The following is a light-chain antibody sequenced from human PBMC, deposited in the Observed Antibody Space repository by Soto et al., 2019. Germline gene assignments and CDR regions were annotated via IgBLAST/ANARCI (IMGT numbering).Light chain of an antibody. V-gene: IGKV1-5*03. Sequence: DIQMTQSPSTLSGTVGERVTITCRASQTISSWWAWYQQKPGKAPKLLIYKASTLKSGVPSRFSGSGSGTEFTLTISSLQPDDFATYYCQHYNSYSEAFGQGTKV. CDR1: QTISSW. CDR3: QHYNSYSEA. CDR2: KAS. J-gene: IGKJ1*01.